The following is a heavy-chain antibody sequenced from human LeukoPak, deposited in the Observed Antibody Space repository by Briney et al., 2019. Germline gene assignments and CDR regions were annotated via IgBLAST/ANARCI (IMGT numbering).Heavy chain of an antibody. J-gene: IGHJ5*02. D-gene: IGHD6-13*01. CDR1: GGSISSYY. CDR3: ARSIAAAGTLFDP. Sequence: PSETLSLTCTVSGGSISSYYWSWIRQPPGKGLEWIGYIYYSGSTNYNPSLKSRVTISVDTSKNQSSLKLSSVTAADTAVYYCARSIAAAGTLFDPWGQGTLVTVSS. CDR2: IYYSGST. V-gene: IGHV4-59*01.